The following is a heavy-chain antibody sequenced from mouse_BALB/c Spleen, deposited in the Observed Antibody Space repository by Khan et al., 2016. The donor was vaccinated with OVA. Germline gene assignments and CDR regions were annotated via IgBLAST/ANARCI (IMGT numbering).Heavy chain of an antibody. CDR1: GYTFTSNT. V-gene: IGHV1-4*01. CDR2: INPSSGYT. CDR3: ARRTTGYTMDY. J-gene: IGHJ4*01. Sequence: QVQLKQSGAELARPGASVRLSCKASGYTFTSNTMHWVKQRPGQGLEWIGYINPSSGYTNYNQNFKDKATLTADKSSSTAYMQLSSLTSEDSAVYYCARRTTGYTMDYWGQGTSVTVSS. D-gene: IGHD2-14*01.